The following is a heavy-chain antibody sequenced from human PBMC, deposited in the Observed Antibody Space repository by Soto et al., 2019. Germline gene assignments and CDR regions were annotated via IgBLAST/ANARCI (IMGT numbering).Heavy chain of an antibody. D-gene: IGHD4-17*01. CDR2: IYWDDDK. V-gene: IGHV2-5*02. CDR3: AHAVDYDLLSFDH. CDR1: GFSLTTTHMG. J-gene: IGHJ4*02. Sequence: QITLKESGPPLVRPAQTLTLTCAFSGFSLTTTHMGVAWIRQPPGKALEWLALIYWDDDKRYSPSLKNRLAISKDTSSNRVVLTITNMNPEDTGTYFCAHAVDYDLLSFDHWGPGTLVTVSS.